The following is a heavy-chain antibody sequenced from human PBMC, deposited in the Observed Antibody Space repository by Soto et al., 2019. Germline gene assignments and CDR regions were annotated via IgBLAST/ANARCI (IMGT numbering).Heavy chain of an antibody. D-gene: IGHD3-22*01. Sequence: GSLRLSCAASGFTFSNAWINWVRQAPGKGLEWVGRIKSKTDGGTTDFAAPVKGRFAISRDDSKDMVYLQINSLKIEDTAVYYFTTDSYTTIIIVRFDYWGHGPLVTVSS. V-gene: IGHV3-15*07. CDR3: TTDSYTTIIIVRFDY. J-gene: IGHJ4*01. CDR2: IKSKTDGGTT. CDR1: GFTFSNAW.